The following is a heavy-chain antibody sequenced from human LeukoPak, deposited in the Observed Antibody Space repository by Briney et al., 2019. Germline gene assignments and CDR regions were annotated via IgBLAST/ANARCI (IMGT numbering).Heavy chain of an antibody. CDR2: IYYSGST. J-gene: IGHJ4*02. D-gene: IGHD3-22*01. CDR1: GGSISSSSYY. Sequence: TSETLSLTCTVSGGSISSSSYYWGWIRQPPGKGLEWIGSIYYSGSTYYNPSLKSRVTISVDTSKNQFSLKLSSVTAADTAVYYCARARLGTMIVVTLYFDYWDQGTLVTVSS. CDR3: ARARLGTMIVVTLYFDY. V-gene: IGHV4-39*01.